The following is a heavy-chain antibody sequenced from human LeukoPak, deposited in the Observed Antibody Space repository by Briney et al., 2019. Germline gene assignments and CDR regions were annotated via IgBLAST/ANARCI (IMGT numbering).Heavy chain of an antibody. CDR3: ARDGSSSGGMDV. CDR2: INPNSGGT. CDR1: GYTFTNYY. J-gene: IGHJ6*04. V-gene: IGHV1-2*06. D-gene: IGHD6-25*01. Sequence: GASVKVSCKASGYTFTNYYMHWVRRAPGQGLEWMGRINPNSGGTNYAQKFQGRVTMTRDTSSSTAYMDLSRLRSDDTAVYYCARDGSSSGGMDVWGKGTTVTVSS.